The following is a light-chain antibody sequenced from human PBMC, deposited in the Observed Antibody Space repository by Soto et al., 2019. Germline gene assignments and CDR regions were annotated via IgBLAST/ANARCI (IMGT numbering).Light chain of an antibody. CDR1: SGYVGTFKN. V-gene: IGLV2-14*03. CDR2: DVS. Sequence: QSVLTQPASVSGSPGQSITIPCTGTSGYVGTFKNVSWYQQLPGKAPRLIIFDVSSRPSGISHRFSGSESAYTASLTISGLQAEDEADYYCLSYADTAYVFGTGTKLTVL. J-gene: IGLJ1*01. CDR3: LSYADTAYV.